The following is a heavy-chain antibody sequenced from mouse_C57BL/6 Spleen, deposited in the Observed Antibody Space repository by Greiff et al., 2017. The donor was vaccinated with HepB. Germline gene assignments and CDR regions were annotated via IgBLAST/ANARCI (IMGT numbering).Heavy chain of an antibody. D-gene: IGHD3-2*02. Sequence: EVHLVESGGDLVKPGGSLKLSCAASGFTFSSYGMSWVRQTPDKRLEWVATISSGGSYTYYPDSVKGRFTISRDNAKNTLYLQMSSLKSEEAAMYYWDRHDRTAQATVAYWGQGTLVTVSA. CDR1: GFTFSSYG. CDR3: DRHDRTAQATVAY. CDR2: ISSGGSYT. J-gene: IGHJ3*01. V-gene: IGHV5-6*01.